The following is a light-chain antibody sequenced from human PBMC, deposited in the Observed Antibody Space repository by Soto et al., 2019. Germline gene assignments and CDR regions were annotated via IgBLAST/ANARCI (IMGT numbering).Light chain of an antibody. Sequence: QSVLTQPPSASGTPGQRVTISCSGSSSNIGSNYVYWYQQLPGTAPKLLIYRNNQRPSGVPDRFSGSKSGTSASLAISGLWSEDEADYYCAAWDDSLSDPWVFGGGTKLTVL. CDR3: AAWDDSLSDPWV. CDR2: RNN. CDR1: SSNIGSNY. J-gene: IGLJ3*02. V-gene: IGLV1-47*03.